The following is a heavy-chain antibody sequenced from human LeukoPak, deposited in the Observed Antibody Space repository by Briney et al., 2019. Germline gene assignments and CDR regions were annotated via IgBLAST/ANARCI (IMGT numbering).Heavy chain of an antibody. CDR3: ARDGVTMVRGVIYLNYYYYGMDV. J-gene: IGHJ6*02. CDR2: ISAYNGNT. Sequence: ASVTVSCKASGYTFTSYGISWVRQAPGQGLEWMGWISAYNGNTNYAQKPQGRVTMTTDTSTSTAYMELRSLRSDDTAVYYCARDGVTMVRGVIYLNYYYYGMDVWGQGTTVTVSS. V-gene: IGHV1-18*01. CDR1: GYTFTSYG. D-gene: IGHD3-10*01.